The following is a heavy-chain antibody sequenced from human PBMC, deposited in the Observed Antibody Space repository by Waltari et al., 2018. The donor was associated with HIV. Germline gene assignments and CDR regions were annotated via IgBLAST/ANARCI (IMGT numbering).Heavy chain of an antibody. Sequence: EVQLVESGGGLIQTGGSLRLSGADSEFTDNSNKMRWVRKAPGKGLEWFSLINSGGNTYYADSVKGRFTISRDNSKNTLYLQMNSLRAEDTAVYYCARAGDSNYGYWCFDLWGRGTLVTVSS. CDR3: ARAGDSNYGYWCFDL. CDR2: INSGGNT. D-gene: IGHD4-4*01. J-gene: IGHJ2*01. V-gene: IGHV3-53*01. CDR1: EFTDNSNK.